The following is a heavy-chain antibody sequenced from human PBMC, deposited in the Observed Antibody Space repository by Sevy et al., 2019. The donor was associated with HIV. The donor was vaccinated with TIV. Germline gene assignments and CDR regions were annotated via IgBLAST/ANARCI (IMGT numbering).Heavy chain of an antibody. D-gene: IGHD1-26*01. Sequence: SGPTLVKPTQTLTLTCTLSGLSLSTRGVGVGWIRQPPGKALEWLALIYWDDVTYYRPSLRSRLTITRDTSENQVVVLTMTSMDPVDTATYYCAHNGRDSYYRGIVWGQGALVTVSS. J-gene: IGHJ4*02. CDR3: AHNGRDSYYRGIV. V-gene: IGHV2-5*02. CDR1: GLSLSTRGVG. CDR2: IYWDDVT.